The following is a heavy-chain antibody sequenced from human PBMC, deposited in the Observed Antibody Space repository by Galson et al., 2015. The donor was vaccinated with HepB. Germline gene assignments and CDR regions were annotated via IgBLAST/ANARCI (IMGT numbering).Heavy chain of an antibody. V-gene: IGHV3-48*02. Sequence: SLRLSCAASGFTFSSNTMNWVRQAPGKGLESVSYISSTGTTMYYADSAKGRFTISRDNAQNSLYLQMNSLRDEDTAVCYCARVYFGSGSSSAYWYFDLWGRGALVTVSS. CDR3: ARVYFGSGSSSAYWYFDL. CDR1: GFTFSSNT. D-gene: IGHD3-10*01. CDR2: ISSTGTTM. J-gene: IGHJ2*01.